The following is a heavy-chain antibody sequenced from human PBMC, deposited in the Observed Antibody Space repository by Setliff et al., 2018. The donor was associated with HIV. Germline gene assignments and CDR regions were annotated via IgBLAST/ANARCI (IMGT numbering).Heavy chain of an antibody. D-gene: IGHD4-17*01. J-gene: IGHJ4*02. CDR1: GGSISSSSSF. CDR3: ARQKTMTTYFDY. CDR2: IYYSGST. Sequence: SETLSLTCTVSGGSISSSSSFWGWIRQPPGKGLEWIGSIYYSGSTYYNPSLQSRVTISVDTSKNQFSLKLSSVTAADTAVYYRARQKTMTTYFDYWGQGTLVTVSS. V-gene: IGHV4-39*01.